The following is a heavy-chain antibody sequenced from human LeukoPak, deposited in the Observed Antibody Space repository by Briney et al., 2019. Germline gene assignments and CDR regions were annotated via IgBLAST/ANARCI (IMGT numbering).Heavy chain of an antibody. D-gene: IGHD2-15*01. CDR2: IYPDDSDT. CDR3: ARMVDCSGGSCQYYFDY. CDR1: RYXFTTYW. J-gene: IGHJ4*02. V-gene: IGHV5-51*01. Sequence: GESLKISCKGSRYXFTTYWIGWVRQMPGKGLEWMGVIYPDDSDTRYSPSFQGQVTISADKSISTAYLQWSSLKASDTAMYYCARMVDCSGGSCQYYFDYWGQGTLVTVSS.